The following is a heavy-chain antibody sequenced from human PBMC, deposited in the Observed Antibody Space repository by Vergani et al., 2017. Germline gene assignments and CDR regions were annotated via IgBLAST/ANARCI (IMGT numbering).Heavy chain of an antibody. D-gene: IGHD2-2*02. CDR2: INHSGST. J-gene: IGHJ6*02. CDR1: GGSFSGYY. V-gene: IGHV4-34*01. CDR3: ARLLVVVPAAISEYYFSSGLDV. Sequence: QVQLQQWGAGLLKPSETLSPTCAVYGGSFSGYYWSWIRQPPGKGLEWIGEINHSGSTNYNPSLTSRVTISVDTAKNQFSLKLSSVTAADTAVYYCARLLVVVPAAISEYYFSSGLDVWGQGTTVPVSS.